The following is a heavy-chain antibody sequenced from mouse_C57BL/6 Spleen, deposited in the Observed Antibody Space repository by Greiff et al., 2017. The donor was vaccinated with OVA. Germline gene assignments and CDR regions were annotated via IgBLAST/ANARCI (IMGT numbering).Heavy chain of an antibody. Sequence: VKLLESGAELMKPGASVKLSCTATGYTFTGYWIEWVKQRPGQGLEWIGEILPGSGSTNYTEKFKGKATFTADTSTNTAYLQLSSLTTEDSAIYYCARGVDYAMDYWGQGTSVTVSS. CDR3: ARGVDYAMDY. J-gene: IGHJ4*01. D-gene: IGHD1-1*01. V-gene: IGHV1-9*01. CDR2: ILPGSGST. CDR1: GYTFTGYW.